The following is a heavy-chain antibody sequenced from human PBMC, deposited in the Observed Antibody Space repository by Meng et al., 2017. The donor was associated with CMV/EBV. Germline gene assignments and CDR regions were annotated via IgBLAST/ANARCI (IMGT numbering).Heavy chain of an antibody. D-gene: IGHD3-3*01. CDR3: ARDTIFRSLDY. V-gene: IGHV4-59*01. J-gene: IGHJ4*02. CDR2: IYYSGST. Sequence: LRLSCTVSGGSISSYYWSWIRQPPGKGLEWIWYIYYSGSTNYNPSLKSRVTISVDTSKNQFSLKLSSVTAADTAVYYCARDTIFRSLDYWGQGTLVTVSS. CDR1: GGSISSYY.